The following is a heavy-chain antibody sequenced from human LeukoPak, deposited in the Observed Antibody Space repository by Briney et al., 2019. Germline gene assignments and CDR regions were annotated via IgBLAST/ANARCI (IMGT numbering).Heavy chain of an antibody. CDR2: INPNSGGT. V-gene: IGHV1-2*02. J-gene: IGHJ4*02. Sequence: GASVKVSCKASGYTFTGYYMHWVRQAPGQGLGWMGWINPNSGGTNYAQKFQGRVTMTRDTSISTAYMELSRLRSDDTAVYYCARDGLLWFGESEFDYWGQGTLVTVSS. CDR3: ARDGLLWFGESEFDY. D-gene: IGHD3-10*01. CDR1: GYTFTGYY.